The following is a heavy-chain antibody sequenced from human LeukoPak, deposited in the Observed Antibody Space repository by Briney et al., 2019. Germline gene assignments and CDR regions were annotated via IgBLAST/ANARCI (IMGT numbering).Heavy chain of an antibody. CDR3: ARSNGYYYSYGMDV. D-gene: IGHD2-8*01. CDR2: ISGGAGNT. V-gene: IGHV3-23*01. CDR1: GFTFSSYA. J-gene: IGHJ6*02. Sequence: PGGSLRLSCAASGFTFSSYAMSWVRQAPGKGLEWVSGISGGAGNTYYADSVKGRFTISRDISKNTLYLQMNSLRAEDTAVYYCARSNGYYYSYGMDVWGQGTTVTVSS.